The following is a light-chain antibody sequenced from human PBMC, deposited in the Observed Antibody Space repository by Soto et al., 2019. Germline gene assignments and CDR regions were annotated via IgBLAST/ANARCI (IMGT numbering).Light chain of an antibody. V-gene: IGKV1-33*01. CDR2: DAS. CDR1: PDTSNY. CDR3: QQDDNFPPFT. Sequence: DIQMTQSPSSLSASVGDRVTITCQATPDTSNYLNRYQQKPGKAPKLLIYDASNLETGVPSRFSGSGSGTDFTLTISSLQPEDIGTYYCQQDDNFPPFTFGPGTKVDIK. J-gene: IGKJ3*01.